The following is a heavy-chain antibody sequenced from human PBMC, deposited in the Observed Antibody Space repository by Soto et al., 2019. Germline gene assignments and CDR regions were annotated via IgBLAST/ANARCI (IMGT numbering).Heavy chain of an antibody. CDR2: ITPFNGNT. J-gene: IGHJ3*02. CDR1: GYTFTYRY. CDR3: ATQSQGEYPEFGAFAI. D-gene: IGHD6-6*01. V-gene: IGHV1-45*02. Sequence: ASVKVSCKASGYTFTYRYLHWVRQAPGQALEWMGWITPFNGNTNYAQKFQDRVTITRDRSMSTAYMELSSLRSEDTAMYYCATQSQGEYPEFGAFAIWGQGTMVTVSS.